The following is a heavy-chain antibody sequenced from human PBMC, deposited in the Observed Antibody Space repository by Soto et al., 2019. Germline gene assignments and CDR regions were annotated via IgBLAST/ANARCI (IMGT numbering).Heavy chain of an antibody. Sequence: EVQLLESGGGLVQPGGSLRLSCVASGFTFSNYAMSWVRQSPGKGLEWVSSISTSGGSTYYADSVKSRFTISRDNYKNTLYRQWHNLRAEDTAVENCTKVVLVGLDPFDCWGQGTPVTVSS. CDR3: TKVVLVGLDPFDC. D-gene: IGHD2-15*01. CDR2: ISTSGGST. J-gene: IGHJ4*02. CDR1: GFTFSNYA. V-gene: IGHV3-23*01.